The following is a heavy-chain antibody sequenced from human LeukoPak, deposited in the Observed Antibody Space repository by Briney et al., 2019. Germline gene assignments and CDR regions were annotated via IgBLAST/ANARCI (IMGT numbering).Heavy chain of an antibody. D-gene: IGHD7-27*01. CDR2: IKSKAQGGSI. J-gene: IGHJ3*02. CDR1: GFIFSNAW. CDR3: GTGDAFDI. V-gene: IGHV3-15*01. Sequence: GGSLRLSCAASGFIFSNAWMSWVRQSPGKGLEWIGRIKSKAQGGSIAYAAPLKGRFNISRDDSRDILYLQMGSLETEDTGVYYCGTGDAFDIWGQGTLVTVSS.